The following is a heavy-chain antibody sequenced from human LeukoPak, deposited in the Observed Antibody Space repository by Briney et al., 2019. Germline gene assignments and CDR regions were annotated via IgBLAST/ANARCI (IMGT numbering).Heavy chain of an antibody. CDR1: GFTFSSYG. Sequence: PGGSLRLSCAASGFTFSSYGMHWVRQAPGKGLEWVAVIWYDGSNKYYADSVKGRSTISRDNSKNTLYLQMNSLRAEDTAVYYCARDRSGDSSGYYLGYFDYWGQGTLVTVSS. D-gene: IGHD3-22*01. CDR3: ARDRSGDSSGYYLGYFDY. CDR2: IWYDGSNK. J-gene: IGHJ4*02. V-gene: IGHV3-33*01.